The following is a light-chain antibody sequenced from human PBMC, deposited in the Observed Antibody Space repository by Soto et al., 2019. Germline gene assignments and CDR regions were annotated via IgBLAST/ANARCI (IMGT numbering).Light chain of an antibody. CDR3: SSYSSSTTDVV. CDR2: EVS. Sequence: QSALTQPASVSRSPGQSITISCTGTSSDVGTYKFVSWYQQHPGKAPKLMIYEVSDRPSGVSSRFSGSKSGNTASLTISGLQAEDEADYYCSSYSSSTTDVVFGGGTKLTVL. V-gene: IGLV2-14*01. CDR1: SSDVGTYKF. J-gene: IGLJ2*01.